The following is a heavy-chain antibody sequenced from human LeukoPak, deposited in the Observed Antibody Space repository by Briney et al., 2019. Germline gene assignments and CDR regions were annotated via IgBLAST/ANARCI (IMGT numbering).Heavy chain of an antibody. J-gene: IGHJ4*02. CDR1: GFTFDHYT. D-gene: IGHD3-16*01. Sequence: GGSLRLSCAASGFTFDHYTMHWVRQAPGKGLEWVSLISWDSTNTYCADSVKGRFTISRDNSKNSLYLQMSSLRTEDTALYFCAKEGGTIYFDSWGRGTLVTVSS. CDR2: ISWDSTNT. V-gene: IGHV3-43*01. CDR3: AKEGGTIYFDS.